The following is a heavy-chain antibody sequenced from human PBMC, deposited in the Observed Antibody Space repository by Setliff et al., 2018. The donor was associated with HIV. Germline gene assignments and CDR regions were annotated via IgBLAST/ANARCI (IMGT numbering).Heavy chain of an antibody. Sequence: ASVKVSCKASGYTFTSYYLHWVRQAPGQGLEWMGIINPSGSSTTYAQKFQGRVTMTRDTSANTVYMELSSLRSEDTAVYYCAREARYQDRYYYYMDVWGKGTTVTVSS. CDR3: AREARYQDRYYYYMDV. J-gene: IGHJ6*03. CDR2: INPSGSST. D-gene: IGHD1-20*01. V-gene: IGHV1-46*03. CDR1: GYTFTSYY.